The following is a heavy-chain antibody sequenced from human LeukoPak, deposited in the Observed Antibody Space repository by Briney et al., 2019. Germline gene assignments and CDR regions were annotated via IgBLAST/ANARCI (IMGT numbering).Heavy chain of an antibody. V-gene: IGHV3-15*01. CDR2: IKSKTDGGTT. Sequence: GGSLRLSCAASGFTFSNAWMSWVRQAPGKGLEWVGRIKSKTDGGTTDYAAPVKGRLTISRDDSKNTLYLQMNSLKTEDTAVYYCTTDRGSAADFDYWGQGTLVTVSS. J-gene: IGHJ4*02. CDR3: TTDRGSAADFDY. D-gene: IGHD2-2*01. CDR1: GFTFSNAW.